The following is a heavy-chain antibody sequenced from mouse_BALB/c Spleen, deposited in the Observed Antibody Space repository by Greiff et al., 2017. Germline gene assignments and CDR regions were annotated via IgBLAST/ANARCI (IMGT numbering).Heavy chain of an antibody. CDR2: IWGDGST. J-gene: IGHJ4*01. CDR1: GFSFTGYG. D-gene: IGHD1-1*01. CDR3: ASGRSSYEYAMDY. V-gene: IGHV2-6-7*01. Sequence: QVQLKESGPGLVAPSQSLSITCTVSGFSFTGYGVNWVRQPPGKGLEWLGMIWGDGSTDYNPALKSRLSISKDNSKSQVFLNMNSLQTDDTAMYYCASGRSSYEYAMDYWGQGTSVTVSS.